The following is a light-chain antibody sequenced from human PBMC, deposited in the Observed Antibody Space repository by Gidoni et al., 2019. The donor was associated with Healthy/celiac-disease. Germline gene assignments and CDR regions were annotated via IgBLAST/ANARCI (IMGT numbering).Light chain of an antibody. J-gene: IGKJ4*01. V-gene: IGKV3-15*01. CDR2: GAS. CDR1: QSVSSN. Sequence: EIVMTQSPATLSVSPGERATLSCRASQSVSSNLAWYQQKPGQAPRLLIYGASTRAPGIPARFSGSGSGTEFTLTISSLQSEDFAVYYCQQYNNWPLTFGGXTKVEIK. CDR3: QQYNNWPLT.